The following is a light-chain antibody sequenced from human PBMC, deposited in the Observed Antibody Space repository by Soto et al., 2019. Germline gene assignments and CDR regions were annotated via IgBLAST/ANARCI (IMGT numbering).Light chain of an antibody. CDR3: QQYNTYSWT. CDR1: QTISNL. Sequence: DIQITQSPATLSASVGERVTVSCRASQTISNLLAWYQQKPGKAPKLLIYDASTLESGVPSRFRGSGSGTEFTLTISGLQPEDFATYYCQQYNTYSWTFGQGTKVDIK. V-gene: IGKV1-5*01. J-gene: IGKJ1*01. CDR2: DAS.